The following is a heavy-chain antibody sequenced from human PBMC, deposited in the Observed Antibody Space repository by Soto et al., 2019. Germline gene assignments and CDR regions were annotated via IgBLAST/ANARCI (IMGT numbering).Heavy chain of an antibody. CDR3: ASSLGGCNFDY. V-gene: IGHV3-21*01. Sequence: GGSLRLSCAASGFTFSSYSMNWVRQAPGKGLEWVSSISSSSSYIYYADSVKGRFTVSRDNAKKSPYLQMNSLRAEDTAVYYCASSLGGCNFDYWGQGTLVTVSS. CDR2: ISSSSSYI. J-gene: IGHJ4*02. D-gene: IGHD2-15*01. CDR1: GFTFSSYS.